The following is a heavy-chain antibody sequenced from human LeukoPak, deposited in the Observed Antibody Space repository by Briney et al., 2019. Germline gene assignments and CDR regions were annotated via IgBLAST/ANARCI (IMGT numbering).Heavy chain of an antibody. V-gene: IGHV4-39*01. D-gene: IGHD3-10*01. Sequence: SETLSLTCTVSGGSISSSSYCWGWIRQPPGKGLEWVGSIYYSGSTYYNPSLKSRVTISVDTSKNQFSRKLSSVTAADTAVYYCASLLNFMVAFDYWGQGTLVTVSS. CDR2: IYYSGST. J-gene: IGHJ4*02. CDR1: GGSISSSSYC. CDR3: ASLLNFMVAFDY.